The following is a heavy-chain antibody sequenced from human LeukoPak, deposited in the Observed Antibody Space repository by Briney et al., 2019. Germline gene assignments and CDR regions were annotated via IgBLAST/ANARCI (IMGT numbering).Heavy chain of an antibody. V-gene: IGHV3-23*01. CDR1: GVTFSSYA. Sequence: GGPLRLSCAASGVTFSSYAMSWVRQAPGKGLEWVSAISGSGGSTYYADSVKGRFTISRDNSKNTLYLQMNSLRAEDTAVYYCAKGLWFGESPAYYFDYWGQGTLVTVSS. CDR3: AKGLWFGESPAYYFDY. J-gene: IGHJ4*02. D-gene: IGHD3-10*01. CDR2: ISGSGGST.